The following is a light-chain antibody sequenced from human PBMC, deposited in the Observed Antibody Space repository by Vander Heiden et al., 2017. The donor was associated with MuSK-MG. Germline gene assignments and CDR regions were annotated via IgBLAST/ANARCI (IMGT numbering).Light chain of an antibody. Sequence: IQMTQSPSSLSASVGDRVTISCRASQSIATYLNWYQHKPGNAPKLLIFAASSLQSGVPSRFSGSGSGTDFTLTISSLQPEDFATYYCQQSYKTPCSFGQGTKLEIK. V-gene: IGKV1-39*01. J-gene: IGKJ2*04. CDR1: QSIATY. CDR2: AAS. CDR3: QQSYKTPCS.